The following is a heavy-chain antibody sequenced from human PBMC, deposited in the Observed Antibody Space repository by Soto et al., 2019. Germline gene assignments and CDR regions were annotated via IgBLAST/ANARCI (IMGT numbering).Heavy chain of an antibody. D-gene: IGHD6-13*01. CDR3: ARRCIAAAGTCYYYGMDV. CDR1: GGSISSSSYY. Sequence: SETLSLTCTVSGGSISSSSYYWGWIRQPPGKGLEWIGSIYYSGSTYYNPSLKSRVTISVDTSKNQFSLKLSSVTAADTAVYYCARRCIAAAGTCYYYGMDVWGQGTTVTVSS. J-gene: IGHJ6*02. V-gene: IGHV4-39*01. CDR2: IYYSGST.